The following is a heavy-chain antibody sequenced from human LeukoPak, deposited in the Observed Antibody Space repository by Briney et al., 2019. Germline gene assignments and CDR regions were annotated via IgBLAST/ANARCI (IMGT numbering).Heavy chain of an antibody. D-gene: IGHD3-10*01. CDR3: ARGGYYGSGSWRFAV. CDR2: IYYSGST. Sequence: SQTLSLTCTVSGGSFNSGGYYWTWLRHLPGEGLKWIGYIYYSGSTNYNPSLKIRVTISLDTSKTQFSLSLTSVTAADTAVYYCARGGYYGSGSWRFAVWGQGSPVTVSS. V-gene: IGHV4-31*03. CDR1: GGSFNSGGYY. J-gene: IGHJ4*02.